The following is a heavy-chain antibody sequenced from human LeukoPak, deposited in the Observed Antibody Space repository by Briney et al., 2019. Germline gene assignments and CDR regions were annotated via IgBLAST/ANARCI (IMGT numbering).Heavy chain of an antibody. CDR3: AREGADCSSTSCYRLFDY. Sequence: SGTLSLTCTVSGGSISSYYWSWIRQPAGKGLEWIGRIYTSGSTNYNPSLKSRVTMSVDTSKNQFSLKLSSVTAADTAVYYCAREGADCSSTSCYRLFDYWGQGTLVTVSS. CDR2: IYTSGST. D-gene: IGHD2-2*01. V-gene: IGHV4-4*07. J-gene: IGHJ4*02. CDR1: GGSISSYY.